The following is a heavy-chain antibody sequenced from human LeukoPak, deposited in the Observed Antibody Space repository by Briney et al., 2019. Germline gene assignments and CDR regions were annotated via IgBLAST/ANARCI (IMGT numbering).Heavy chain of an antibody. CDR3: ARARYTSGWETLDY. CDR2: ISSSGSIK. Sequence: GSLRLSCIASGFAFNSYEMNWVRQAPGKGLEWVSYISSSGSIKHYADSVKGRFTISRDNAKNSLYLQMNSLRAEDTAVYYCARARYTSGWETLDYWGQGTLVTVSS. V-gene: IGHV3-48*03. CDR1: GFAFNSYE. D-gene: IGHD6-19*01. J-gene: IGHJ4*02.